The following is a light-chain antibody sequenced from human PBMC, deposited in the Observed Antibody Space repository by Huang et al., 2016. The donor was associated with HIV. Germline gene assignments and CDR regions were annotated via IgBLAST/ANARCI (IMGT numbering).Light chain of an antibody. CDR1: QSVGSN. V-gene: IGKV3-15*01. J-gene: IGKJ1*01. Sequence: EIVLTQSPATLSVSPGERATLSCRASQSVGSNLDWYQQRRGQTPRLLIYAASTRARGTPARFSGSGSGTEFTRTVSSLQSEDFAVYYCQQHNTWPRTFGQGTRV. CDR2: AAS. CDR3: QQHNTWPRT.